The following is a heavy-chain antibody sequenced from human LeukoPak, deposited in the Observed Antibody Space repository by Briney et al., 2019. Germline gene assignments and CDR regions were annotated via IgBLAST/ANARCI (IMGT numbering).Heavy chain of an antibody. V-gene: IGHV4-31*03. J-gene: IGHJ3*02. Sequence: SETLSLTCTVSGGSISSGGYYWSWIRQHPGKGLEWIGYIYYSGSTYYNPSLKSRVSISVDTSKNQFSLKLSSVTAADTAVYYCARVENVIYYDSRAGAFDIWGQGTMVTVST. CDR1: GGSISSGGYY. D-gene: IGHD3-22*01. CDR3: ARVENVIYYDSRAGAFDI. CDR2: IYYSGST.